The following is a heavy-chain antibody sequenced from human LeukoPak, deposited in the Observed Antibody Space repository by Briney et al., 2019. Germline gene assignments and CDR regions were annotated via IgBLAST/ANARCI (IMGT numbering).Heavy chain of an antibody. Sequence: SETLSLTCTVSGGSISSGGYYWSWIRQHPGKGLEWIGYIYYSGSTYYNPSLKSRVTISVDTSKNQFSLKLSSVTAADTAVYYCARFTLRFDYDYWGQGTLVTVSS. CDR1: GGSISSGGYY. V-gene: IGHV4-31*03. J-gene: IGHJ4*02. CDR2: IYYSGST. CDR3: ARFTLRFDYDY. D-gene: IGHD3-3*01.